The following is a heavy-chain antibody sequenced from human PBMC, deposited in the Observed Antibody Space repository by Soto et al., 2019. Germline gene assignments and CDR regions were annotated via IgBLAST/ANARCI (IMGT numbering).Heavy chain of an antibody. V-gene: IGHV3-64*01. D-gene: IGHD2-2*01. J-gene: IGHJ4*02. CDR2: ISSNGGST. CDR1: GFTFSSYA. CDR3: AREAGYCSSTSCYAGFDY. Sequence: EVQLVESGGGLVQPGGSLRLSCAASGFTFSSYAMHWVRQAPGKGLEYVSAISSNGGSTYYANSVKGRFTISRDNSKDTLYLQMGSLRVEDMAVYYCAREAGYCSSTSCYAGFDYWGQGTLVTVSS.